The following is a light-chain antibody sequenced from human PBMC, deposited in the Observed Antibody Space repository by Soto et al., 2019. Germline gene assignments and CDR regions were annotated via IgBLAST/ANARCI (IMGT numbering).Light chain of an antibody. Sequence: QSALTQPASVSGSPGQSITISCTGTSSDVGGYNYVSWYQRHPGRAPKLIIYEVSNRPSGVSNRFSGSKSGNTASLTISGLQAEDEADYYCSSYTTNITPVVFGGGTKLTVL. V-gene: IGLV2-14*01. CDR1: SSDVGGYNY. CDR3: SSYTTNITPVV. CDR2: EVS. J-gene: IGLJ2*01.